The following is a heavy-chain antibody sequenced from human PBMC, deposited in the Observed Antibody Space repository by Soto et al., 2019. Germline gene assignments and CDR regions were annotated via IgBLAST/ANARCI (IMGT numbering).Heavy chain of an antibody. CDR2: INAGNGNT. V-gene: IGHV1-3*01. Sequence: WASVKVSCKASGYTFTSYAMHWVRQAPGQRLEWMGWINAGNGNTKYSQKFQGRVTITRDTSASTAYMELSSLRSEDTAVYYCARDYYGSGSYYSPRFDIWGQGTMVTVSS. D-gene: IGHD3-10*01. CDR1: GYTFTSYA. CDR3: ARDYYGSGSYYSPRFDI. J-gene: IGHJ3*02.